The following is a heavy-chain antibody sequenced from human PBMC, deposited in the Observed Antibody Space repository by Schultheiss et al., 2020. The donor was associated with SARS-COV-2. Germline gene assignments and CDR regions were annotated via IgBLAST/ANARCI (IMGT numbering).Heavy chain of an antibody. CDR2: IYPGDSDT. J-gene: IGHJ6*03. V-gene: IGHV5-51*01. D-gene: IGHD2-2*01. Sequence: GESLKISCLSSGYKFPTYWIAWVRQMPGKGLEWMGIIYPGDSDTRYSPSFQGQVTISADKSISTAYLQWSSLKASDTAMYYCARLIVVAPAAAGYYMDVWGKGTTVTVSS. CDR3: ARLIVVAPAAAGYYMDV. CDR1: GYKFPTYW.